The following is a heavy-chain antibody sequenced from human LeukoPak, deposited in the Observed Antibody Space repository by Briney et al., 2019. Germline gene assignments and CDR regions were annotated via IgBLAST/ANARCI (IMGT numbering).Heavy chain of an antibody. Sequence: TGESLQISCKGFGYTFTSYWIAWVRQLPGKGLEWMGIIYPGDFDTRYNPSFQGHVNISADKAISTAYLQWSSLKASDTAMYYCARQRDGYIFNYWGQGTLVTVSS. J-gene: IGHJ4*02. CDR3: ARQRDGYIFNY. D-gene: IGHD5-24*01. CDR1: GYTFTSYW. V-gene: IGHV5-51*01. CDR2: IYPGDFDT.